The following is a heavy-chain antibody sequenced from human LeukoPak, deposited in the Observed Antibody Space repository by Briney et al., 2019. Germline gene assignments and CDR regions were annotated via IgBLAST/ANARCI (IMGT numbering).Heavy chain of an antibody. CDR3: AKAAYGSGSYYRVNPFDY. V-gene: IGHV3-9*01. CDR2: ISWNSGSI. D-gene: IGHD3-10*01. J-gene: IGHJ4*02. Sequence: PGRSLRLSCAASGFTFDDYAMHWVRQAPGKGLEWVSGISWNSGSIGYADSVKGRFTISRDNSKNTLSLQMNSLRAEDTAVYYCAKAAYGSGSYYRVNPFDYWGQGTLVTVSS. CDR1: GFTFDDYA.